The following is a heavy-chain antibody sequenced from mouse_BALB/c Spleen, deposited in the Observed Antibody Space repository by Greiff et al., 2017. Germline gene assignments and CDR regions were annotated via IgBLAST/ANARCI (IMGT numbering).Heavy chain of an antibody. Sequence: EVQLVESGGGLVKPGGSLKLSCAASGFTFSSYAMSWVRQSPEKRLEWVAEISSGGSYTYYPDTVTGRFTISRDNAKNTLYLEMSSLRSEDTAMYYCARLRRPYPHWGQGTLVTVSA. CDR3: ARLRRPYPH. J-gene: IGHJ3*01. CDR1: GFTFSSYA. CDR2: ISSGGSYT. V-gene: IGHV5-9-4*01.